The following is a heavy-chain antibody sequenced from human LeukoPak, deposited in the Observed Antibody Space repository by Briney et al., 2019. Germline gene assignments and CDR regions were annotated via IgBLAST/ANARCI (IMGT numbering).Heavy chain of an antibody. Sequence: GGSLTLSWAASGFTFGSYAMSWVRQAPGKGLEWVSAISGSGGSTYYADSVKGRFTISRDNSKNTLYLQMNSLRAEDTAVYYCAKDPISGSLQGDAFDIWGQGTMVTVSS. V-gene: IGHV3-23*01. D-gene: IGHD1-26*01. CDR3: AKDPISGSLQGDAFDI. CDR2: ISGSGGST. CDR1: GFTFGSYA. J-gene: IGHJ3*02.